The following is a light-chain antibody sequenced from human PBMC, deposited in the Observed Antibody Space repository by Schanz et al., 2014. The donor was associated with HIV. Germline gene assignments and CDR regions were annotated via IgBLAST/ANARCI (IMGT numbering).Light chain of an antibody. CDR1: SSDVGGYNY. J-gene: IGLJ3*02. Sequence: QSALTQPRSVSGSPGQSVTISCTGTSSDVGGYNYVSWYQQHPGKAPKLMIFAVNRRTSGVPDRFSGSKSGNTASLTVSGLQAEDEADYYCSSYRSYSTLEGVFGGGTKVTVL. V-gene: IGLV2-11*01. CDR3: SSYRSYSTLEGV. CDR2: AVN.